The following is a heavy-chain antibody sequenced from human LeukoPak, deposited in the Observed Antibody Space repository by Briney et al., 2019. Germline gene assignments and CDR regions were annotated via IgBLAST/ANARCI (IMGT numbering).Heavy chain of an antibody. CDR2: IIPILGTP. J-gene: IGHJ4*02. V-gene: IGHV1-69*01. Sequence: SVKVSCKSSGGTFSSHAISWVRQAPGQGLGWMGGIIPILGTPKYAEKFQGRIAITADENTDTAYMELNSLRPEDTAMYFCARDGLQYSYGCAYWGQGTLVTVSS. CDR3: ARDGLQYSYGCAY. CDR1: GGTFSSHA. D-gene: IGHD5-18*01.